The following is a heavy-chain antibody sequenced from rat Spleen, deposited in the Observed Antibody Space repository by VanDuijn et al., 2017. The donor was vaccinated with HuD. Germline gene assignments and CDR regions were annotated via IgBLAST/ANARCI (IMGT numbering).Heavy chain of an antibody. Sequence: EVQLVESGGGLVQPGRSLKLSCVASGFTFSDYYMAWVRQAPTKGLEWVASINHDGDKTFYGDSVKGRFTISRHTAESSLNLEMDSLRSEDTATYYCARHNSGYGVMDAWGQGASVTVSS. J-gene: IGHJ4*01. CDR1: GFTFSDYY. CDR2: INHDGDKT. CDR3: ARHNSGYGVMDA. D-gene: IGHD4-3*01. V-gene: IGHV5-25*01.